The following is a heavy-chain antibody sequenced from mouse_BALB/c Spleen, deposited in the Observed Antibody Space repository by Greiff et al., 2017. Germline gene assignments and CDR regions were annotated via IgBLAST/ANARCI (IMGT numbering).Heavy chain of an antibody. Sequence: DVKLVESGPGLVKPSQSLSLTCSVTGYSITSGYYWNWIRQFPGNKLEWMGYISYDGSNNYNPSLKNRISITRDTSKNQFFLKLNSVTTEDTATYYCARASYYDYDVGFAYWGQGTLVTVSA. CDR3: ARASYYDYDVGFAY. J-gene: IGHJ3*01. CDR1: GYSITSGYY. V-gene: IGHV3-6*02. CDR2: ISYDGSN. D-gene: IGHD2-4*01.